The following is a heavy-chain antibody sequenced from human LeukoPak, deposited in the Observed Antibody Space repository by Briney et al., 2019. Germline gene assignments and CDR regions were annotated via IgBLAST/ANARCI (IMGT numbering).Heavy chain of an antibody. CDR1: GYTFTNYG. CDR3: ATRYGSSHYYYLDV. V-gene: IGHV7-4-1*02. CDR2: INTNTGNP. J-gene: IGHJ6*03. D-gene: IGHD6-13*01. Sequence: GASVKVSCKASGYTFTNYGISWVRQAPEKGLEWMGWINTNTGNPTYAQGFTGRFVFSLDTSVSTAYLQISSLKAEDTAVYYCATRYGSSHYYYLDVWGKGTMVTASS.